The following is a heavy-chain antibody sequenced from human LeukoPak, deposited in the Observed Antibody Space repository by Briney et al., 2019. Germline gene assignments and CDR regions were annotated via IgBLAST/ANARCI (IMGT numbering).Heavy chain of an antibody. D-gene: IGHD3-10*01. CDR1: GYTFTGYY. CDR3: ARGAFYYGSGSYGGDYFDD. Sequence: ASVKVSCKASGYTFTGYYMHWVRQAPGQGLEWTGWINPNSGGTNYAQKFQGRVTMTRDTSISTAYMELSRLRSDDTAIYYCARGAFYYGSGSYGGDYFDDWGQGTRVTVSS. V-gene: IGHV1-2*02. J-gene: IGHJ4*02. CDR2: INPNSGGT.